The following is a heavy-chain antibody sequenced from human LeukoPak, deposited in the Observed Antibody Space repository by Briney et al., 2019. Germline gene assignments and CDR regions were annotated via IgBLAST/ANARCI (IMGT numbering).Heavy chain of an antibody. J-gene: IGHJ4*02. D-gene: IGHD2-15*01. V-gene: IGHV4-38-2*02. CDR3: ARDPRDSTPFDY. Sequence: PSETLSLTCTVSGYSISSGYYWGWIRQPPGKGLEWIGSVHYSGSTYYNPSPKSRLTISLDTSKNQFSLKLTSVTAADTAVYYCARDPRDSTPFDYWGQGTLVTVSS. CDR1: GYSISSGYY. CDR2: VHYSGST.